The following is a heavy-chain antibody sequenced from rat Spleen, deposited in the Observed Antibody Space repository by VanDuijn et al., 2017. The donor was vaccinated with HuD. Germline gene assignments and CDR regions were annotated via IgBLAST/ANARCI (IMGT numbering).Heavy chain of an antibody. CDR1: GFSLSGNI. D-gene: IGHD4-3*01. J-gene: IGHJ2*01. Sequence: QVQLRESGPGLVQSSQTLSLTCNVSGFSLSGNIVHWVRQPPGKGLEWMGRMRFDGDTRYNSVLKSRLSISRDTSRNQVFLKMNSLQTEDTAIYFCTRGGVWDYWGQGVMVTVSS. CDR3: TRGGVWDY. V-gene: IGHV2S30*01. CDR2: MRFDGDT.